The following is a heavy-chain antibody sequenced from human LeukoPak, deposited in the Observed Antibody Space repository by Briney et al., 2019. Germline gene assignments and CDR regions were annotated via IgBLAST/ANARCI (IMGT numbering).Heavy chain of an antibody. CDR2: ISGSGGST. V-gene: IGHV3-23*01. CDR3: ANHITYGDYSDY. Sequence: GGSLRLSCAASGFTFSSYAMSWVRQAPGKGLEWVSAISGSGGSTYYADSVKGRFTISRDNSKNTLYLQMTGLRAEDTAVYYCANHITYGDYSDYWGQGTLVTVSS. D-gene: IGHD4-17*01. CDR1: GFTFSSYA. J-gene: IGHJ4*02.